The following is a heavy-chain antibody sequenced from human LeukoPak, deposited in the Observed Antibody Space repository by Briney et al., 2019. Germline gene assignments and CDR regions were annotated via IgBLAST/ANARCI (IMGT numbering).Heavy chain of an antibody. Sequence: ASVKVSCKASGYTFTSYAMNWVRQAPGQGLEWMGWINTNTGNPTYAQGFTGRFVFSLDTSVSTAYLQISSLKAEDTAVYYCAGTSGSTIYDYYYGMDVWGQGTTVTVSS. D-gene: IGHD1-26*01. CDR3: AGTSGSTIYDYYYGMDV. J-gene: IGHJ6*02. CDR2: INTNTGNP. CDR1: GYTFTSYA. V-gene: IGHV7-4-1*02.